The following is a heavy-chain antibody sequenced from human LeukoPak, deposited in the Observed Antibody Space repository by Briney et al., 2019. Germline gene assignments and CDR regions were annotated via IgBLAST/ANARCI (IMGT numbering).Heavy chain of an antibody. V-gene: IGHV4-30-2*01. Sequence: PSQTLSLTCAVSGGSISSGGYSWSWLRQPPGTGLEWIGYIYHSGSTYYNPSLKSRVTISVDRSKNQFSLKLSSVTAADTAVYYCAREERYYYGSGSYYDAFDIWGQGTMVTVSS. CDR2: IYHSGST. CDR3: AREERYYYGSGSYYDAFDI. J-gene: IGHJ3*02. CDR1: GGSISSGGYS. D-gene: IGHD3-10*01.